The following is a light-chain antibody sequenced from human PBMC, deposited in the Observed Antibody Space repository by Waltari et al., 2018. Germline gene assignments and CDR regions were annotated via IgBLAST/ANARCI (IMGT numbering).Light chain of an antibody. V-gene: IGLV2-8*01. CDR3: SSYAGSNYV. J-gene: IGLJ1*01. CDR1: SRDVGGYNY. CDR2: EVS. Sequence: QSALTQPPSATGSPGPSVTISCTGTSRDVGGYNYVSWYQQHPGKAPKLMIYEVSKRPSGVPDRFSGSKSGNTASLTVSGLQAEDEADYYCSSYAGSNYVFGTGTKVTVL.